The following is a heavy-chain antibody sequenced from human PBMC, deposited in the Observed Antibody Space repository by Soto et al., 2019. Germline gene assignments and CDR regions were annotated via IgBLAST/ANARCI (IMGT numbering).Heavy chain of an antibody. J-gene: IGHJ4*02. Sequence: QVLLVQSGAEVKKPGASVKVSCKASGYTFTTYGISWVRQAPGQGLEWMGWISGYNGNTTYPQKVQGRVTMTTDISTSTAYMELSSLRSADTAVYYCARDSGHCSGGSCYPTTFDSWGQGTQVTVSS. D-gene: IGHD2-15*01. CDR2: ISGYNGNT. V-gene: IGHV1-18*01. CDR1: GYTFTTYG. CDR3: ARDSGHCSGGSCYPTTFDS.